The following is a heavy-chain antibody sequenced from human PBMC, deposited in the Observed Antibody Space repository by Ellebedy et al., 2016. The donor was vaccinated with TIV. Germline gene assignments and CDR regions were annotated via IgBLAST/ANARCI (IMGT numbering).Heavy chain of an antibody. CDR1: GGSVSSSCCY. V-gene: IGHV4-39*01. Sequence: SETLSLTXTVSGGSVSSSCCYWGWIRQPPGKGLEWIGSIYYSGTTYYNPSLKSRVTISVDSSKNQFSLDLSSVTAADTAVYYCARSLGYCSGGNCYTLEYWGQGILVTVSS. J-gene: IGHJ4*02. CDR3: ARSLGYCSGGNCYTLEY. CDR2: IYYSGTT. D-gene: IGHD2-15*01.